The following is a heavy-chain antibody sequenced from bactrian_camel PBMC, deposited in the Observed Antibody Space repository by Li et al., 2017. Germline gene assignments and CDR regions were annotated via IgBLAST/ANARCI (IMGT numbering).Heavy chain of an antibody. Sequence: HVQLVESGGDLVQPGGSLTLSCTASGFTAHDSDMGWYRQAPGNECELVSSIGSDGGTYYADSVKGRATISQDNAKQSLSLQMDSLKPEDNATYYCAAVVSSLFAGRKFYVRSWCSATGGMEYRGEGTQVTVS. CDR2: IGSDGGT. D-gene: IGHD1*01. J-gene: IGHJ7*01. CDR1: GFTAHDSD. V-gene: IGHV3S60*01.